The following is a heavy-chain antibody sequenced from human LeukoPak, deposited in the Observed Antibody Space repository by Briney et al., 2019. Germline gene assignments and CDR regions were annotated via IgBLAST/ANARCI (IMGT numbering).Heavy chain of an antibody. Sequence: SETLSLTCTVSGGSISSSGYYWAWIRQPPGEGLEWIGSIYFGGSTHYNPSLKSRITISVDTSKNQFSLKLNSLPAADTAVYFCARLYYYDSSGNYYEINYFDHWGQGTLVTVSS. CDR2: IYFGGST. V-gene: IGHV4-39*01. CDR1: GGSISSSGYY. CDR3: ARLYYYDSSGNYYEINYFDH. J-gene: IGHJ4*02. D-gene: IGHD3-22*01.